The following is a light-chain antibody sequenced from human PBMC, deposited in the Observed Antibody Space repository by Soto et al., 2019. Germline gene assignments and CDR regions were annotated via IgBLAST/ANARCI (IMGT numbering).Light chain of an antibody. J-gene: IGKJ4*01. V-gene: IGKV3-11*01. CDR3: QQRNNWPLT. CDR1: QSVSTF. Sequence: EIVLTQSPATLSLSPGERATLSCRAPQSVSTFLAWYQQKPGQAPRLLIYAASKLATGIPTRFSGSGSGTDFTLTISSLEPEDFAAYYCQQRNNWPLTFGGGTKVEIK. CDR2: AAS.